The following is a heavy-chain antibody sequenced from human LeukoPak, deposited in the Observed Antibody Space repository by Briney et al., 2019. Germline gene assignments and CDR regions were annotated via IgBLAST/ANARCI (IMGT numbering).Heavy chain of an antibody. D-gene: IGHD3-10*02. CDR2: AGWAGGTT. J-gene: IGHJ4*02. CDR1: GYNFDRYT. V-gene: IGHV3-43*01. CDR3: AKELDTMFFDY. Sequence: GGSLRLSCATSGYNFDRYTIHWVRQAPGKGLEWVSLAGWAGGTTFYSDSVRGRFTISRDSGRKSVYLQMNSLTTDDTAFYFCAKELDTMFFDYWGQGALVTVSS.